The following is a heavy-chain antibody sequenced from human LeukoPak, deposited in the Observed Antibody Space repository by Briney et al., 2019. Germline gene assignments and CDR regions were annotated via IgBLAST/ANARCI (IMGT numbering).Heavy chain of an antibody. V-gene: IGHV4-4*02. J-gene: IGHJ5*02. D-gene: IGHD6-13*01. Sequence: SETLSLTCSVSGGSISSDNWWSWVRQFPGKGLEWIGEVHHLGSTNYNPSFKSRLTISVDKSRNQFSLNLSYVTAADTAVYYCARGIAAAGGGAWGQGTLVTVSS. CDR2: VHHLGST. CDR3: ARGIAAAGGGA. CDR1: GGSISSDNW.